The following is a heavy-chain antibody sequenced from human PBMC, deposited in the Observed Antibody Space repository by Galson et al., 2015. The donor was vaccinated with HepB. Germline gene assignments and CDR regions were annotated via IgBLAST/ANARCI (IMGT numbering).Heavy chain of an antibody. D-gene: IGHD2-15*01. V-gene: IGHV1-69*10. CDR3: AISGECSGGSCFEGS. J-gene: IGHJ5*02. CDR2: IIPVFGIG. CDR1: GGTFNSYN. Sequence: QSGAEVKKPGTSVKVSCKASGGTFNSYNINWVRQAPGQGLEWMGGIIPVFGIGNYARKFQGRVTITADKSTRTAYMEVKSLTSEDTAKYYCAISGECSGGSCFEGSWGQGVLVTVSS.